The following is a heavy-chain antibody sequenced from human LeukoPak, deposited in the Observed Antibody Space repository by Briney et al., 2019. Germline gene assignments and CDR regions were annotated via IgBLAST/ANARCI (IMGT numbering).Heavy chain of an antibody. CDR3: AREVVTAPVPDAFDI. J-gene: IGHJ3*02. Sequence: GGSLRLSCAASGFTFSSYWMHWVRQAPGKGLVWVSRINTDGSSTSYADSVKGRFTISRDNSKNTLYLQMNSLRAEDTAVYYCAREVVTAPVPDAFDIWGQGTMVTVSS. V-gene: IGHV3-74*01. CDR1: GFTFSSYW. D-gene: IGHD2-21*02. CDR2: INTDGSST.